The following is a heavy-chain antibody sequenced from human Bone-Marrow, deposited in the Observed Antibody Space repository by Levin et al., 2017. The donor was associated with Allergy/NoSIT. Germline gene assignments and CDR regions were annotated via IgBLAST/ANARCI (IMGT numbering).Heavy chain of an antibody. CDR1: GFSLSTSGVG. V-gene: IGHV2-5*02. D-gene: IGHD3-3*01. CDR2: IYWDDDK. Sequence: SGPTLVKPTQTLTLTCTFSGFSLSTSGVGVGWIRQPPGKALEWLALIYWDDDKRYSPSLKSRLTITKDTSKNQVVLTMTNMDPVDTATYYCAHLVPAHYDFWSGYHENREAFSSWSQGTMVTVSS. J-gene: IGHJ3*02. CDR3: AHLVPAHYDFWSGYHENREAFSS.